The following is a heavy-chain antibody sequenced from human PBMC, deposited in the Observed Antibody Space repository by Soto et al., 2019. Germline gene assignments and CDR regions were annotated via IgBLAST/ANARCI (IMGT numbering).Heavy chain of an antibody. CDR1: GYTFTDFG. J-gene: IGHJ4*02. D-gene: IGHD3-16*01. CDR2: ISAYNRNT. V-gene: IGHV1-18*01. Sequence: QGQLVQSGAEVKKPGASVKVSCKASGYTFTDFGISWVRQAPGQGLEWMGWISAYNRNTNYAQKVQGRVTMTTDTATSHAYMELRSLRSDDTAVYYCARDSGNLGNWAYFLDYWGQGTLVTVSS. CDR3: ARDSGNLGNWAYFLDY.